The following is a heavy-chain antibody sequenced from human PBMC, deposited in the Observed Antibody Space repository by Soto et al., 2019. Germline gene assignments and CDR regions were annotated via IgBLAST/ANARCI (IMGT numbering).Heavy chain of an antibody. CDR2: IYYSGST. J-gene: IGHJ4*02. Sequence: QVQLQESGPGLVKPSETLSLTCTVSGGSISSYYWSWIRQPPGKGLEWIGYIYYSGSTNYNPSLXXXVXXXXXXXXXXXXXXLTSVXXXXXXXYYCARRYGGSLDYWGQGTLVTVS. V-gene: IGHV4-59*01. D-gene: IGHD3-10*01. CDR1: GGSISSYY. CDR3: ARRYGGSLDY.